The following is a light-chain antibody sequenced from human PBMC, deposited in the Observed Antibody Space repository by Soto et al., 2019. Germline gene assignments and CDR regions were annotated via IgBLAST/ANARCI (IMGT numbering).Light chain of an antibody. CDR2: SAS. J-gene: IGKJ1*01. Sequence: IVLTQSPATLSLSPGDTGTVSCRASQTVRGAFLAWYQQKPSQAPRLLLYSASKRATGIPDRFSGGGSGAEFTLTISGLEAEDFAVYYCLQFDNSRTFGQGTKVEIK. CDR3: LQFDNSRT. V-gene: IGKV3-20*01. CDR1: QTVRGAF.